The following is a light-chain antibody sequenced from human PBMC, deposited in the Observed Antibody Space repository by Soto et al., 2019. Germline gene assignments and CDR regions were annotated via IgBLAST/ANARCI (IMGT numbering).Light chain of an antibody. CDR2: DVT. CDR3: SSYAGSNNLV. V-gene: IGLV2-8*01. CDR1: GSDVGGYNY. J-gene: IGLJ1*01. Sequence: QSVLTQPPSASGSPGQSVTISCTGTGSDVGGYNYVSWYQQYPGKAPKLMIYDVTKRPSGVPDRFSGSKSGNTASLTVSGLQAEDEADYYCSSYAGSNNLVFGTGTKVTVL.